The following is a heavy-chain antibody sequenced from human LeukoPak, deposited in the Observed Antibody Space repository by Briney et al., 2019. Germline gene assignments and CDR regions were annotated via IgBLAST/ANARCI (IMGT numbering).Heavy chain of an antibody. D-gene: IGHD3-10*01. J-gene: IGHJ6*02. CDR3: ARVGGQLLWFGELYYYYGMDV. V-gene: IGHV1-18*01. CDR1: GYTFTSYG. CDR2: ISAYNGNT. Sequence: ASVKVSFKASGYTFTSYGISWVRQAPGQGLEWMGWISAYNGNTNYARKLQGRVTMTTDTSTSTAYMELRSLRSDDTAVYYCARVGGQLLWFGELYYYYGMDVWGQGTTVTVSS.